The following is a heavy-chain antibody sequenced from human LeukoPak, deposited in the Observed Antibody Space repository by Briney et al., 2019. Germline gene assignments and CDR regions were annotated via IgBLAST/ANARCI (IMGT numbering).Heavy chain of an antibody. J-gene: IGHJ4*02. CDR3: ARDGRQKVRGVTDY. V-gene: IGHV1-18*04. D-gene: IGHD3-10*01. Sequence: ASVKVSCKASGYTFTSYGISGVRQAPGQGLDWMGWISAYNGNTNYAQKLQGRVTMTTDTPTSTAYMELRSLRSDDTAVYSCARDGRQKVRGVTDYWGQGTLVTVSS. CDR2: ISAYNGNT. CDR1: GYTFTSYG.